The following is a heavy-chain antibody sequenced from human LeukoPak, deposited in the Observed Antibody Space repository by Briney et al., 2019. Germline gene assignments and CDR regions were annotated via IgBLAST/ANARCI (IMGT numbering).Heavy chain of an antibody. CDR2: ISYDGSNK. Sequence: GGSLRLSCAASGFIFSGSAMHWVRQAPGKGLEWVAFISYDGSNKYYADSVKGRFTISRDNSKNTLYLQMNSLTTEDTAVYYCAREAPFDYWGQGTLVTVSS. V-gene: IGHV3-30*04. CDR1: GFIFSGSA. J-gene: IGHJ4*02. CDR3: AREAPFDY.